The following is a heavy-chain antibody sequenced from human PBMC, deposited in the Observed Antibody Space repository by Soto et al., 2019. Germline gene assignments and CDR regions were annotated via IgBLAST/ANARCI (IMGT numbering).Heavy chain of an antibody. CDR1: GYSFTSYW. CDR3: ARTAAAGKYYYGVAV. D-gene: IGHD6-13*01. J-gene: IGHJ6*02. CDR2: IDPSDSYT. V-gene: IGHV5-10-1*01. Sequence: GESLKISCKGSGYSFTSYWISWVRQMPGKGLEWMGRIDPSDSYTNYSPSFQGHVTISADKSISTAYLQWSSLKASDTAIYYCARTAAAGKYYYGVAVWGQGTTVTVSS.